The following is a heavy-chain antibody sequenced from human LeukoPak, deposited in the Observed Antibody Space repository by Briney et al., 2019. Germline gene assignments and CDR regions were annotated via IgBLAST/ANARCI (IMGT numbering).Heavy chain of an antibody. CDR3: ARGYYDSSGYLISYNWFDP. CDR2: IYYSGST. V-gene: IGHV4-59*01. J-gene: IGHJ5*02. CDR1: GCSISHYY. D-gene: IGHD3-22*01. Sequence: SETLSLTCTVSGCSISHYYWSWIRQPPGKGLEWIGYIYYSGSTNYNPSLKSRVTISVDTSKNQFSLKLSSVTAADTAVYYCARGYYDSSGYLISYNWFDPWGQGTLVTVSS.